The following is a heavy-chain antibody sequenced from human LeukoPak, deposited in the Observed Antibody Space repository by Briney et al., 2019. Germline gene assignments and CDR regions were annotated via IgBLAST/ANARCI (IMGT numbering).Heavy chain of an antibody. Sequence: GGSLRLSCAASGFTFSSYGMHWVRQAPGKGLEWVAVIWYDGSNKYYADSVKGRFTISRDNSKNTLYLQMNSLRAGDTAVYYCARRGTFDYYYGMDVWGQGTTVTVSS. V-gene: IGHV3-33*01. CDR1: GFTFSSYG. CDR2: IWYDGSNK. J-gene: IGHJ6*02. CDR3: ARRGTFDYYYGMDV.